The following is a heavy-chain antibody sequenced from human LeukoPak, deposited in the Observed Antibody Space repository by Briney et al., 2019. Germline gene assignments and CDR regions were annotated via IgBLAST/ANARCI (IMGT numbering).Heavy chain of an antibody. CDR2: ISSSSSTI. CDR3: ARASSGDSSGYYQSSNFDY. D-gene: IGHD3-22*01. J-gene: IGHJ4*02. Sequence: GGSLRLSCAASGFTFSSYSMNWVRQAPGKGLEWVSYISSSSSTIYYADSVKGRFTISRDNAKNSLYLQMNSLRAEDTAVYYCARASSGDSSGYYQSSNFDYWGQGTLVTVSS. CDR1: GFTFSSYS. V-gene: IGHV3-48*01.